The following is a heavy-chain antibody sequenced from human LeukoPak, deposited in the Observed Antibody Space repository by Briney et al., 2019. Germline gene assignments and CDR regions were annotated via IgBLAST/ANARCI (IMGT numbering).Heavy chain of an antibody. Sequence: GSLRLSCVASGFAPREPWVHWVRQTSGEGLVWVSHISPDGTVTNYADFVKGRFIISRDNAKNTVFLQMNSLRAEDTSVYYCARDLGFSPDHWGQGTLVTVSS. D-gene: IGHD1-14*01. CDR3: ARDLGFSPDH. CDR1: GFAPREPW. V-gene: IGHV3-74*01. CDR2: ISPDGTVT. J-gene: IGHJ1*01.